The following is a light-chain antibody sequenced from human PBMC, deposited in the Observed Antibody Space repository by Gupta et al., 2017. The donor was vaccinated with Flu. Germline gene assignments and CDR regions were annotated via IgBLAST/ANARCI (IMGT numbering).Light chain of an antibody. Sequence: TLSVSPGEGATLSCRASQSSIASNLAWYQQKPGRTPRILIYHASTSVTGIPARFSGSGSGTDFTLTISSRQSEDFGVYYCQQYNDWPRLTFGQGTQVEIK. J-gene: IGKJ5*01. V-gene: IGKV3-15*01. CDR1: QSSIASN. CDR2: HAS. CDR3: QQYNDWPRLT.